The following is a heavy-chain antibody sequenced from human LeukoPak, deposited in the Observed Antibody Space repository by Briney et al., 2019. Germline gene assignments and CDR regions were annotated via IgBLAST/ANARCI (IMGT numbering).Heavy chain of an antibody. CDR1: GGTFSSYA. CDR3: ARVGATWNY. V-gene: IGHV1-69*04. CDR2: IIPILGIA. Sequence: SVKVSFKASGGTFSSYAVSWVRQAPGQGLEWMGRIIPILGIANYAQKFQGRVTITADKSTSTAYMELSSLRSEDTAVYYCARVGATWNYWGQGTLVTVSS. J-gene: IGHJ4*02. D-gene: IGHD1-26*01.